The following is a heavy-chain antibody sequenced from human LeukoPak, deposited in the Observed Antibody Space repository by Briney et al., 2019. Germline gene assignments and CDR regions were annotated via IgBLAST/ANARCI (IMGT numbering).Heavy chain of an antibody. Sequence: SETLSLTCAVYGGSFSGYYWSWIRQPPGKGLEWIGEINHSGSTNYNPSLKSRVTISVDTSKNQFSLKLRSVTAADTAVYYCARHVVVGATNFDYWGQGTLVTVSS. J-gene: IGHJ4*02. CDR1: GGSFSGYY. CDR2: INHSGST. D-gene: IGHD1-26*01. CDR3: ARHVVVGATNFDY. V-gene: IGHV4-34*01.